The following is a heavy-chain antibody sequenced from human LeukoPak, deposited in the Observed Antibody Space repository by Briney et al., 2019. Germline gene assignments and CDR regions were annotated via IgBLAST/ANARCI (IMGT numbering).Heavy chain of an antibody. Sequence: PGGSLRLSCAASGFTFSSYMMSWGRQAPGKGLERVSNIKQDGSDKYFVDSVKGRFTISRDNAKNSLYLQMNSLRAEDTAVYYCARGTTVTHRYYYYMDVWGKGTTVTVSS. V-gene: IGHV3-7*02. D-gene: IGHD1/OR15-1a*01. CDR2: IKQDGSDK. J-gene: IGHJ6*03. CDR3: ARGTTVTHRYYYYMDV. CDR1: GFTFSSYM.